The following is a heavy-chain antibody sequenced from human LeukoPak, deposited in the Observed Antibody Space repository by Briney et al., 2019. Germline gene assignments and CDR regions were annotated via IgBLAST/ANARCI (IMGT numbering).Heavy chain of an antibody. CDR2: IYHSGST. J-gene: IGHJ4*02. Sequence: PSQTLSLTCAVSGGSISSGSYSWSWIRQPPGKGLEWIGYIYHSGSTYYNPSLKSRVTISVDRSKNQFSLKLSSVTAADTAVYYCARAGLAGSFPFDYWGQGTLVTVSS. CDR1: GGSISSGSYS. D-gene: IGHD3-10*01. CDR3: ARAGLAGSFPFDY. V-gene: IGHV4-30-2*01.